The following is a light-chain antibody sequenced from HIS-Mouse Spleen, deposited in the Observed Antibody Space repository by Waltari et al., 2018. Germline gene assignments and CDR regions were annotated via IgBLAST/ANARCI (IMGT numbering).Light chain of an antibody. V-gene: IGKV1-39*01. Sequence: DIQVTHSLSSLSASVGDRVTITWRASQSISSYLNWYHQKPGKAPKLLIYAASSLQSGVPSKCSGSGSRTDLTLTISSLQPEDFATYYCQQSYNTHRTFGPGSKVDTK. J-gene: IGKJ3*01. CDR1: QSISSY. CDR2: AAS. CDR3: QQSYNTHRT.